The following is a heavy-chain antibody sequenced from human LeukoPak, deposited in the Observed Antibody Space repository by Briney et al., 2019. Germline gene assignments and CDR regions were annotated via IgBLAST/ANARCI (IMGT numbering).Heavy chain of an antibody. J-gene: IGHJ4*02. CDR1: GFTVSTNS. CDR3: ARRAGAYSHPYDY. Sequence: GGSLRLSCTVSGFTVSTNSMSWVRQASGKGLEWVSFIYSDNTHYSDSVKGRFTISRDNSKNTLYLQMNSLRAEDTAVYYCARRAGAYSHPYDYWGQGTLVTVSS. CDR2: IYSDNT. D-gene: IGHD4/OR15-4a*01. V-gene: IGHV3-53*01.